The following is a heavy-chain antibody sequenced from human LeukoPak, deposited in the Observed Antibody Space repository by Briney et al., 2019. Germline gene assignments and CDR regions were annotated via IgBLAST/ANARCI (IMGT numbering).Heavy chain of an antibody. Sequence: SQTLSLTCAVSGGSISGGGYSWSWLRQPPGKVLELSGYIYHSGSTYYNPSSKSRVTMSVDRSKDQFSLKRKSVTVADPAVYYCAGQRSTATLFDAGGEPTLVTVPS. V-gene: IGHV4-30-2*01. CDR1: GGSISGGGYS. CDR2: IYHSGST. CDR3: AGQRSTATLFDA. D-gene: IGHD4-17*01. J-gene: IGHJ5*02.